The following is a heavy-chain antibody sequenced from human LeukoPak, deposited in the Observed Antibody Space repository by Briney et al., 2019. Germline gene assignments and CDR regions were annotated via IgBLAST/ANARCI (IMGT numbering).Heavy chain of an antibody. CDR2: IYYSGSA. CDR1: GGSISSSSYY. J-gene: IGHJ4*02. V-gene: IGHV4-39*01. Sequence: SETLSLTCTVSGGSISSSSYYWGWIRQPPGKGLEWIGSIYYSGSAYYNPSLKSRVTVSVDTSKNQFSLKLTSVTTADTAVYYCASRTYRVWGQGTLVTVSS. D-gene: IGHD1-26*01. CDR3: ASRTYRV.